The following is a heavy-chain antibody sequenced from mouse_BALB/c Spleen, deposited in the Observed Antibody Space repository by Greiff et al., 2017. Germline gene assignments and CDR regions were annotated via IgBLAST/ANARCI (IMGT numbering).Heavy chain of an antibody. CDR3: ARHGYDYFDY. D-gene: IGHD2-2*01. CDR2: ISNGGGST. V-gene: IGHV5-12-2*01. J-gene: IGHJ2*01. Sequence: EVQGVESGGGLVQPGGSLKLSCAASGFTFSSYTMSWVRQTPEKRLEWVAYISNGGGSTYYPDTVKGRFTISRDNAKNTLYLQMSSLKSEDTAMYYCARHGYDYFDYWGQGTTLTVSS. CDR1: GFTFSSYT.